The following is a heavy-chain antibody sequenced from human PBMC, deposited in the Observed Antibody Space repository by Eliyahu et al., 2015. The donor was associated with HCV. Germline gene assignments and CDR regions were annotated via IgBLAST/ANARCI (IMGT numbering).Heavy chain of an antibody. CDR1: GFTXRNXW. D-gene: IGHD2-2*01. J-gene: IGHJ4*02. V-gene: IGHV3-15*01. CDR3: ATDQGYCSSTGCSGGRLDY. Sequence: EVQLVESGGGLVNSGGSXRLSCAASGFTXRNXWXSWVRQXPGKGXGXVGRIKXKTDGGTTDYAAPVKGRFSISRDDSKNTLYLQMNSLKTEDTAVYYCATDQGYCSSTGCSGGRLDYWGQGTLVTVSS. CDR2: IKXKTDGGTT.